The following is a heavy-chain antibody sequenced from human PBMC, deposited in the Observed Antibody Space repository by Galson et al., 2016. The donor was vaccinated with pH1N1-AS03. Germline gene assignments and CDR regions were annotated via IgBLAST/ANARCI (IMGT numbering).Heavy chain of an antibody. CDR2: IYHTGTS. D-gene: IGHD5-18*01. Sequence: SETLSLTCDVSGCSISTGYYWGWIRQPPGKGLEWIGSIYHTGTSHYNPSVKSRVIISVDTSKNQFSLKLTSVTAADTAIYYCVVLTPGYRSGGGSVDHWGQGTLVAVSS. CDR1: GCSISTGYY. J-gene: IGHJ5*02. V-gene: IGHV4-38-2*01. CDR3: VVLTPGYRSGGGSVDH.